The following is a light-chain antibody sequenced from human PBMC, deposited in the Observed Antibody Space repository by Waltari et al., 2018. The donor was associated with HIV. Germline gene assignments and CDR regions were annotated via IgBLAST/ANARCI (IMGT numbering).Light chain of an antibody. CDR2: GDN. CDR3: QSYDGSLNDWV. CDR1: TSNIGADYA. V-gene: IGLV1-40*01. J-gene: IGLJ3*02. Sequence: QSVLTQPPSVSGAPGQRVTISCTGPTSNIGADYAVHWYRQSPVTSPQLLIYGDNNRPSGVPDRFSASKSGTSASLAITGLQGEDEADYHCQSYDGSLNDWVFGGGTKLTVL.